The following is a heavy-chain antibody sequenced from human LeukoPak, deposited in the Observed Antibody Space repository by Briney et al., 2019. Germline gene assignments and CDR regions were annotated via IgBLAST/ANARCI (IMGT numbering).Heavy chain of an antibody. CDR3: AKAPAGHCSGVICYPLDN. V-gene: IGHV3-21*04. Sequence: GGSLRLSCAASGFTFSSYSMNWVRQAPGKGLEWVSSISSSSSYIYYADSVRGRFTISRDNSKNMLFLQMNSLRAEDTAVYYCAKAPAGHCSGVICYPLDNWGQGILVSVSS. CDR2: ISSSSSYI. CDR1: GFTFSSYS. J-gene: IGHJ4*02. D-gene: IGHD2-15*01.